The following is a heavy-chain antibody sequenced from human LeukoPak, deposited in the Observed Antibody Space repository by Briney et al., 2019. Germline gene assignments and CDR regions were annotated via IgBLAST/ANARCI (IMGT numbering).Heavy chain of an antibody. CDR1: GGSISSYY. V-gene: IGHV4-59*08. Sequence: SETLSLTCTVSGGSISSYYWSWIRQPPGNGLEWIGYIYYSGSTNYNPSLKSRVTISVDTSKNQFSLKLSSVTAADTAVYYCARSARTSHFHTIDYWGQGTLVTVSS. CDR3: ARSARTSHFHTIDY. CDR2: IYYSGST. J-gene: IGHJ4*02. D-gene: IGHD2-2*01.